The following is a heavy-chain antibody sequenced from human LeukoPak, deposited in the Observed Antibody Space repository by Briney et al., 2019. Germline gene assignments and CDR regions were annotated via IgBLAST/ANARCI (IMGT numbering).Heavy chain of an antibody. V-gene: IGHV3-30*02. D-gene: IGHD3-22*01. Sequence: GGSLRLSCAASGFTFSSYGMHWVRQAPGKGLEWVAFIRYDGSNKYYTDSVKGRFTISRDNSKNTLYLQMNSLRAEDTAVYYCARDGAHYYDSSGYLLDYWGQGTLVTVSS. CDR1: GFTFSSYG. CDR3: ARDGAHYYDSSGYLLDY. J-gene: IGHJ4*02. CDR2: IRYDGSNK.